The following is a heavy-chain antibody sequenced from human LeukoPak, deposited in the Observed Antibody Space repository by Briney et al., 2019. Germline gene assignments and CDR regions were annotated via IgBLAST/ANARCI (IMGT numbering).Heavy chain of an antibody. V-gene: IGHV1-69*01. CDR2: IIPIFGTA. CDR3: ARASLGYCSGGSCSGQHYYGMGV. D-gene: IGHD2-15*01. CDR1: GGTFSSYA. J-gene: IGHJ6*02. Sequence: GASVKVSCKASGGTFSSYAISWVRQAPGQGLEWMGGIIPIFGTANYAQKFQGRVTITADESTSTAYMELSSLRSEDTAVYYCARASLGYCSGGSCSGQHYYGMGVWGQGTTVTVSS.